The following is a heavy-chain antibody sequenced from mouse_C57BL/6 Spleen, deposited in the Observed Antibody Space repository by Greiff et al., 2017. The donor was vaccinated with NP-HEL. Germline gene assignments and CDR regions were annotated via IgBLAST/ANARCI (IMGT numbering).Heavy chain of an antibody. CDR2: ISSGSSTL. J-gene: IGHJ1*03. D-gene: IGHD2-4*01. V-gene: IGHV5-17*01. CDR3: ARTRLDDYDRYFDV. CDR1: GFTFSDYG. Sequence: DVMLVESGGGLVKPGGSLKLSCAASGFTFSDYGMHWVRQAPEKGLEWVAYISSGSSTLYYADTVKGRFTISRDNAKNTLFLQMTSLRSEDTAMYYFARTRLDDYDRYFDVWGTGTTVTVSS.